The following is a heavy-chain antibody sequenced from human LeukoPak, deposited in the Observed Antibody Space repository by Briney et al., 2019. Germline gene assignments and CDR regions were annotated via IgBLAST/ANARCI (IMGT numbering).Heavy chain of an antibody. CDR2: ISSSSSTI. Sequence: GGSLTLSCAASGFTFSSYSMNWVRQAPGKGLEWVSYISSSSSTIYYADSVKGRFTVSRDNAKNSLYLQMNSLRAEDTAVYYCARYYYGSGTDVWGQGTTVTVSS. D-gene: IGHD3-10*01. CDR1: GFTFSSYS. J-gene: IGHJ6*02. CDR3: ARYYYGSGTDV. V-gene: IGHV3-48*04.